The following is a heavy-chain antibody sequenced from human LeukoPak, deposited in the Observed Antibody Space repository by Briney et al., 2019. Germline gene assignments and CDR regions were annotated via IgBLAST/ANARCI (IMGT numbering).Heavy chain of an antibody. Sequence: SETLSLTCTVSGGSISSGGYYWSWIRQHPGKGLEWIGYIYYSGSTYYNPSLKSRVTISVDTSKNQFSLKLSSVTAADTAVYYCAVRYSGSYLDAFDIWGQGTMVTVSS. J-gene: IGHJ3*02. CDR1: GGSISSGGYY. CDR3: AVRYSGSYLDAFDI. CDR2: IYYSGST. V-gene: IGHV4-31*03. D-gene: IGHD1-26*01.